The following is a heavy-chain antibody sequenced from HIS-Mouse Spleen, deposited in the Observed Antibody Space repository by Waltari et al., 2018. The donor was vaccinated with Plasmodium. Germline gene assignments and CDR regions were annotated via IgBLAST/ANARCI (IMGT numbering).Heavy chain of an antibody. CDR2: IKQDGSEK. CDR3: ASSWYWYFDL. Sequence: EVQLLESGVGLVQPGGSLRLHCAASGFTFSRYWMRWVRQAPGKGLEWVDNIKQDGSEKYYVDSVKGRFTISRDNAKNSLYLQMNSLRAEDTAVYYCASSWYWYFDLWGRGTLVTVSS. V-gene: IGHV3-7*01. D-gene: IGHD6-13*01. J-gene: IGHJ2*01. CDR1: GFTFSRYW.